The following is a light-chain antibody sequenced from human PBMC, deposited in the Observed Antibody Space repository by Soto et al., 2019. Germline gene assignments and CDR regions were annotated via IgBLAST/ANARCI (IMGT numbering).Light chain of an antibody. CDR3: QQYNNWPPWT. J-gene: IGKJ1*01. CDR1: QSVSSN. Sequence: EIVLTQSPGTLSLSPGERATLSCRASQSVSSNFLAWYQQKPGQAPRLLIYSASTRATGIPARFSGSGSGTEFTLTISSLQSEDFAVYYCQQYNNWPPWTFGQGTKVDIK. CDR2: SAS. V-gene: IGKV3-15*01.